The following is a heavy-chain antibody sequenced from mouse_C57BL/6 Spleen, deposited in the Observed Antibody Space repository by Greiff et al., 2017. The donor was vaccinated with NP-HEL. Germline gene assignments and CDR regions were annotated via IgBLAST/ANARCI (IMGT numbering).Heavy chain of an antibody. CDR1: GYTFTEYT. V-gene: IGHV1-62-2*01. D-gene: IGHD1-1*01. Sequence: QVQLQQSGAELVKPGASVKLSCKASGYTFTEYTIHWVKQRSGQGLEWIGWFYPGSGSIKYNEKFKDKATLTADKSSSTVYMELSRLTSEDSAVYFCARHARSPHYYGSSYGAMDYWGQGTSVTVSS. CDR3: ARHARSPHYYGSSYGAMDY. CDR2: FYPGSGSI. J-gene: IGHJ4*01.